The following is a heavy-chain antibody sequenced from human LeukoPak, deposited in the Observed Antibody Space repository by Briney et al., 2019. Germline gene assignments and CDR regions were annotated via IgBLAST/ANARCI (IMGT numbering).Heavy chain of an antibody. D-gene: IGHD3-22*01. Sequence: GESLKISCKGSGYSFTSYWIGWVRQMPGKGLEWMGIIYPGDSDTRYSPSLQGQVTISADKSISTAYLQWSSLKASDTAMYYCARSSRGYYDSSGYYFDYWGQGTLVTVSS. V-gene: IGHV5-51*01. CDR2: IYPGDSDT. CDR3: ARSSRGYYDSSGYYFDY. J-gene: IGHJ4*02. CDR1: GYSFTSYW.